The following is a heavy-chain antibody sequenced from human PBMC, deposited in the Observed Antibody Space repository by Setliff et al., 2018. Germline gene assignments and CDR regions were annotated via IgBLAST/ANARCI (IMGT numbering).Heavy chain of an antibody. V-gene: IGHV4-61*10. CDR2: IYTTWST. CDR3: ARGGVLGTGDFDY. CDR1: GGSVGNSYYY. D-gene: IGHD3-16*01. J-gene: IGHJ4*02. Sequence: SETLSLTCTVSGGSVGNSYYYWNWIRQPAGKGLEWIGRIYTTWSTNYNPSLRSRVSISLDTSKSQFSLKLNSVTAADTAVYYCARGGVLGTGDFDYWGQGTLVTVSS.